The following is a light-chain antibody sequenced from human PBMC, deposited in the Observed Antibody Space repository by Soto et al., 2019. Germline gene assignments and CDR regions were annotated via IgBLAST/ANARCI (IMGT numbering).Light chain of an antibody. J-gene: IGKJ5*01. V-gene: IGKV1-39*01. CDR3: QQSYSTPV. Sequence: DIQMTQSPSSLSASVGDRVTITCRASQGISTYLNWYQQKPGKAPKVLIYAASSLQSGVPSRFSGSGSETDFTLTISSLQPEDFATYYCQQSYSTPVFGQGTRLEIK. CDR2: AAS. CDR1: QGISTY.